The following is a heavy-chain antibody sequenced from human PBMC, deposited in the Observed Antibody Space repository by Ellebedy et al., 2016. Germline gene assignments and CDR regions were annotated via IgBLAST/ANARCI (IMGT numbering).Heavy chain of an antibody. CDR2: INVDGSST. CDR1: GFTFSSYW. V-gene: IGHV3-74*01. CDR3: ARVRVYDSSGYLLYV. Sequence: GGSLRLSXAASGFTFSSYWMHWVRQAPGKGLVWVSRINVDGSSTTYADSVKGRFTISRDNAKNTLYLQMNSLRAEDTAVYYCARVRVYDSSGYLLYVWGKGTTVTVSS. J-gene: IGHJ6*04. D-gene: IGHD3-22*01.